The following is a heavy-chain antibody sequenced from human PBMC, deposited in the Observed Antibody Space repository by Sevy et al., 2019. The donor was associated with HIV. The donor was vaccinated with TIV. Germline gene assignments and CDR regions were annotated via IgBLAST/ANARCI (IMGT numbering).Heavy chain of an antibody. V-gene: IGHV3-30*04. Sequence: GGSLRLSCAASGFTFSSYAMHWVRQAPGKGLEWVAVISYDGSNKYYADSVKGRFTISRDNSKNTLYLQMNSLRAEDTAVYYCARDLYQKALDYWGQGTLVTVSS. J-gene: IGHJ4*02. CDR3: ARDLYQKALDY. CDR2: ISYDGSNK. CDR1: GFTFSSYA. D-gene: IGHD2-2*01.